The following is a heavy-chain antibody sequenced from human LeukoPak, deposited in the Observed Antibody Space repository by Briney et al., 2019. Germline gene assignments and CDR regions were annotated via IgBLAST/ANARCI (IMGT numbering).Heavy chain of an antibody. CDR3: AHAPYDRLYKHTFDI. J-gene: IGHJ3*02. V-gene: IGHV2-5*02. D-gene: IGHD3-22*01. CDR2: IYWDDDT. CDR1: GFSLSTSGVS. Sequence: SGPTLVKPTQTLTLTCTFSGFSLSTSGVSVGWIRQPPGKALEWLALIYWDDDTRYSPSLKSRLAITKDTSKNQVVLVMTNMGPEDTATYYCAHAPYDRLYKHTFDIGGKGTLVIVSS.